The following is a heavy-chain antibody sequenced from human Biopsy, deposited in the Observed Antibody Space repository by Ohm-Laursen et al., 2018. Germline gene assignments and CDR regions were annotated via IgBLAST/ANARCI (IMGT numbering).Heavy chain of an antibody. J-gene: IGHJ3*01. CDR2: IYQTGNT. V-gene: IGHV4-38-2*01. CDR3: VRVRGITPPGAFDF. CDR1: DASINIAYY. D-gene: IGHD6-13*01. Sequence: TLSLTCAVPDASINIAYYWGWIRQPPGKGLEWIGIIYQTGNTYYNPSLKSRLTISGDASKNEFFLNLTSVTAADTAIYYCVRVRGITPPGAFDFWGQGTKVAVSS.